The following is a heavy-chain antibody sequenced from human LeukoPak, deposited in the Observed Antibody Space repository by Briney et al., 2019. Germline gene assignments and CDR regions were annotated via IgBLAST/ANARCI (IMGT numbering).Heavy chain of an antibody. Sequence: SETLSLTCTVSGGSMSPYHWGWIRQPPGKGLEWIGYIYYSGSTNYNPSLKSRVTISVDTSKNQFSLKLSSVTAADTAVYYCARGKIAAFVDYWGQGTLVTVSS. V-gene: IGHV4-59*01. J-gene: IGHJ4*02. CDR3: ARGKIAAFVDY. D-gene: IGHD6-6*01. CDR1: GGSMSPYH. CDR2: IYYSGST.